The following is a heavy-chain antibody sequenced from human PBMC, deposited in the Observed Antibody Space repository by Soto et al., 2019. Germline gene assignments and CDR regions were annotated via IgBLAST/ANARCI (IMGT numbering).Heavy chain of an antibody. V-gene: IGHV1-69*13. J-gene: IGHJ4*02. CDR1: GGTFSSYA. Sequence: SVKVSCKASGGTFSSYAISWVRQAPGQGLEWMGGIIPIFGTANYAQKFQGRVTITADESTSTAYMELSSLRSEDTAVYYCARGVNYYDSSGYYADWGQGTLVTVSS. CDR3: ARGVNYYDSSGYYAD. CDR2: IIPIFGTA. D-gene: IGHD3-22*01.